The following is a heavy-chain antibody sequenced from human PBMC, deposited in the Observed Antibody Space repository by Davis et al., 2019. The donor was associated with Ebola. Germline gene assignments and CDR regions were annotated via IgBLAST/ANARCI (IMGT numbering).Heavy chain of an antibody. CDR2: ISQSGST. CDR1: GDSISSSNW. D-gene: IGHD3-22*01. J-gene: IGHJ5*02. V-gene: IGHV4-4*02. CDR3: ARQDRYYDSSGYWRFDP. Sequence: GSLRLSCAVSGDSISSSNWWSWVRQPPGKGLEWIGEISQSGSTNYNPSLKSRVTITVDTSKNQFSLKLGSVTAADTAVYYCARQDRYYDSSGYWRFDPWGQGTLVTVSS.